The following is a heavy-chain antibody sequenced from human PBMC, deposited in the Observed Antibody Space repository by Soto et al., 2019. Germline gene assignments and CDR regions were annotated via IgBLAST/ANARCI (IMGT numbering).Heavy chain of an antibody. CDR1: GFTFSDYY. CDR2: ISSSGSTI. Sequence: GGSLRLSCAASGFTFSDYYMSWIRQAPGKGLEWVSYISSSGSTIYYADSVKGRFTISRDNAKNSLYLQMNSLRAEDTAVYYCARDQGITIFSIYMDVWGKVTKVTVYS. J-gene: IGHJ6*03. V-gene: IGHV3-11*01. CDR3: ARDQGITIFSIYMDV. D-gene: IGHD3-3*01.